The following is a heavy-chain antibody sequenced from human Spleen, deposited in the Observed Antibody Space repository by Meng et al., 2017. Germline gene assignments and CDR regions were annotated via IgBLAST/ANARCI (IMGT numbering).Heavy chain of an antibody. D-gene: IGHD4-11*01. CDR2: IYYSGST. J-gene: IGHJ4*02. Sequence: SETLSLTCTVSGGSISSSSYYWGWIRQPPGKGLEWIGSIYYSGSTYYNPSLKSRVTISVDTSKNQFSLKLSSVTAADSAVYYCARGPTTVAHDFDYWGQGTLVTVSS. CDR3: ARGPTTVAHDFDY. V-gene: IGHV4-39*07. CDR1: GGSISSSSYY.